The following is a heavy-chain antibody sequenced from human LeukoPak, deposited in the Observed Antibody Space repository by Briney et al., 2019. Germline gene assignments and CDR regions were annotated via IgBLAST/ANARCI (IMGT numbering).Heavy chain of an antibody. Sequence: GGSLRLSCAASGFTSSDYYMSWIRQAPGKGLEWVSYISSSSSYTNYADSVKGRFTISRDNSKNSLYLQMNSLRTEDTALYYCAKDMGWLQPFDYWGQGTLVTVSS. CDR1: GFTSSDYY. J-gene: IGHJ4*02. D-gene: IGHD5-24*01. V-gene: IGHV3-11*05. CDR2: ISSSSSYT. CDR3: AKDMGWLQPFDY.